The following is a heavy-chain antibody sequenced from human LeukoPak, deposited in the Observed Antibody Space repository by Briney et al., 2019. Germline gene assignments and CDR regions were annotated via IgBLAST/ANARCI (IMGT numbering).Heavy chain of an antibody. CDR2: IGVAANT. J-gene: IGHJ4*02. D-gene: IGHD1-26*01. CDR1: GFTFSSYD. V-gene: IGHV3-13*01. Sequence: GGSLRLSCAASGFTFSSYDMHWVRQAPVKGLEWVSAIGVAANTFYSGSVKGRFTISRENAKNSLYLLMSSLRAEDTAVYYCARQNTPHGNFDYWGQGTLVTVSS. CDR3: ARQNTPHGNFDY.